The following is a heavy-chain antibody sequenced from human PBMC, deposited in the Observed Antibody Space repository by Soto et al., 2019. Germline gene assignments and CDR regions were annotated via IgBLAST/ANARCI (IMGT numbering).Heavy chain of an antibody. CDR1: GFTFSRSA. CDR2: ISASGGST. D-gene: IGHD1-26*01. CDR3: AKDKIVGRTAVNFVI. V-gene: IGHV3-23*01. Sequence: PGGSLRLSCAASGFTFSRSAMGWVRQAPGKGLEWVSAISASGGSTYHADSVKGRFTISRDNSKNTLSLQMNSLRAEDTAVYYCAKDKIVGRTAVNFVIWGQGTMVTVSS. J-gene: IGHJ3*02.